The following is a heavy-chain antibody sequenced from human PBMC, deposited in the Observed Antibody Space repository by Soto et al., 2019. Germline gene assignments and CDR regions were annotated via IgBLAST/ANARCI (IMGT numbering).Heavy chain of an antibody. Sequence: GEFLKISCKASGYSFTNYWISWVRQMPEKGLEWMGRIDPSDSYTNYSPSFQGLVTISVDKSISTAYLQWSSLKASDTAMYYCARVLYSGYYPGDYWGQGTLVTVSS. D-gene: IGHD5-12*01. CDR2: IDPSDSYT. CDR3: ARVLYSGYYPGDY. J-gene: IGHJ4*02. V-gene: IGHV5-10-1*01. CDR1: GYSFTNYW.